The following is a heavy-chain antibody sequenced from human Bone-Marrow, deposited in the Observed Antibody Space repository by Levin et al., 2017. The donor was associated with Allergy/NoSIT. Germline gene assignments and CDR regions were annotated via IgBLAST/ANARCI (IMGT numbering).Heavy chain of an antibody. V-gene: IGHV4-59*01. CDR3: ARDLGIMEGFFDL. CDR2: VFHSGNT. J-gene: IGHJ2*01. CDR1: DASFSDYY. Sequence: ESLKISCTVSDASFSDYYWGWLRQPPGKGLEWIGSVFHSGNTNSNPSLKSRVTISVDTSKRQVSLRLTSVTPADTAVYYCARDLGIMEGFFDLWGRGTLVTVSS. D-gene: IGHD7-27*01.